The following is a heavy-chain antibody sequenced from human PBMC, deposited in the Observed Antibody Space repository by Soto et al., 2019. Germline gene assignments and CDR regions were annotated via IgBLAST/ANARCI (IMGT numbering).Heavy chain of an antibody. V-gene: IGHV1-2*04. CDR1: GFALTSYY. J-gene: IGHJ5*02. CDR3: ARDRGYCSSTSCSTGNNWFDP. CDR2: INPNSGGT. Sequence: ASVEASSKASGFALTSYYMHWVRQAPGQGLEWMGWINPNSGGTNYAQKFQGWVTMTRDTSISTAYMELSRLRSDDTAVYYCARDRGYCSSTSCSTGNNWFDPWGQGTLVTVSS. D-gene: IGHD2-2*01.